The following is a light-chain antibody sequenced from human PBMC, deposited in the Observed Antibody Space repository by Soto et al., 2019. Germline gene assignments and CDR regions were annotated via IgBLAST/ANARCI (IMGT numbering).Light chain of an antibody. J-gene: IGKJ1*01. CDR1: QSISSY. CDR2: AAS. CDR3: QQYDRSPQA. Sequence: DIQMTQSPSSLSASVGDRVTITCRASQSISSYLNWYQQKPGKAPKLLIYAASSLQSGVPSRFSGSGSGTDFTLTIARLEPEDFAFYYCQQYDRSPQAFGQGTKVDI. V-gene: IGKV1-39*01.